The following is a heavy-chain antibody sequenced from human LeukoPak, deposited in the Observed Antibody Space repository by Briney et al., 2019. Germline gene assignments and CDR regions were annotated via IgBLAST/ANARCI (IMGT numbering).Heavy chain of an antibody. CDR3: ADYGSAEYFQH. D-gene: IGHD4-17*01. J-gene: IGHJ1*01. CDR2: IYYSGST. Sequence: SETLSLTCTVSGGSISSYYWRWIRQPPGKGLEWIGYIYYSGSTNYNPSLKSRVTISVDTSKNQFSLKLSSVTAADTAVYYCADYGSAEYFQHWGQGTLVTVSS. CDR1: GGSISSYY. V-gene: IGHV4-59*08.